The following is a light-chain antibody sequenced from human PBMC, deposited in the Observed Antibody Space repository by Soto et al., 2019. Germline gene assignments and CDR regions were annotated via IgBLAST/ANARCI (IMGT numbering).Light chain of an antibody. CDR2: WND. Sequence: QPVLTQPPSASGTPGQRVTISCSGSSSNIGSNYVYWYQLLPGTAPKVVIYWNDERPSGVPGRFSGSKSGTSASLAISGLRSEDEADYYCGAWDDRLSGDVFGSGTKVTVL. V-gene: IGLV1-47*01. CDR1: SSNIGSNY. J-gene: IGLJ1*01. CDR3: GAWDDRLSGDV.